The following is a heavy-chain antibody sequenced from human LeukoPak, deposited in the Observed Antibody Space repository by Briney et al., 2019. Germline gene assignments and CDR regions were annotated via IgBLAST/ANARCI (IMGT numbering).Heavy chain of an antibody. Sequence: PSETLSLTCTVSGGSISSSSYYWGWIRQPPGKGLEWIGSIYYSGSTYYNPSLKSRVTISVDTSKNQFSLKLSSVTAADTAVYYCARVLPGGGWEPPQLNAFDIWGQGTMVTVSS. CDR2: IYYSGST. J-gene: IGHJ3*02. D-gene: IGHD1-26*01. CDR3: ARVLPGGGWEPPQLNAFDI. V-gene: IGHV4-39*07. CDR1: GGSISSSSYY.